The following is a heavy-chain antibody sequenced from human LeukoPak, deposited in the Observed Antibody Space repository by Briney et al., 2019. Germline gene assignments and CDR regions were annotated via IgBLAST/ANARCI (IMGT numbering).Heavy chain of an antibody. Sequence: GGSLRLSCAASGFTFSSYWMSWVRQAPGKGLEWVANIKQDGSEKYYVDSVKGRFTISRDNAKNSLYLQMNSLRAEDTAVYYCARDDITMVRGVIKVNWFDHWGQGTLVTVSS. D-gene: IGHD3-10*01. CDR3: ARDDITMVRGVIKVNWFDH. CDR2: IKQDGSEK. CDR1: GFTFSSYW. V-gene: IGHV3-7*03. J-gene: IGHJ5*02.